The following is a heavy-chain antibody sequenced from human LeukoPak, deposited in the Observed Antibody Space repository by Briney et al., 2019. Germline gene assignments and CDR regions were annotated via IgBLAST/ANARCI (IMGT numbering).Heavy chain of an antibody. J-gene: IGHJ4*02. D-gene: IGHD3-10*01. CDR2: ISYDGSNK. CDR1: GFTFSSYG. CDR3: AKDRAYGSGSYYNGLLDY. V-gene: IGHV3-30*18. Sequence: GGSLRLSCAASGFTFSSYGMHWVRQAPGKGLEWVAVISYDGSNKYYADSVKGRFTISRDNSKNTLCLQMNSLRAEDTAVYYCAKDRAYGSGSYYNGLLDYWGQGTLVTVSS.